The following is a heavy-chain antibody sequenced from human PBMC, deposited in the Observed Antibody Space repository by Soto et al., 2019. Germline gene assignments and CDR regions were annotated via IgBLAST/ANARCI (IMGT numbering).Heavy chain of an antibody. Sequence: GGSLRLSCAASGFTFSSYGMHWVRQAPGKGLEWVAVIWYDGSNKYYADSVKGRFAISRDNSKNTLYLQMNSLRAEDTAVYYCARDPYGSGSYYNALPYYYYYGMDVWGQGTTVTVS. V-gene: IGHV3-33*01. CDR1: GFTFSSYG. D-gene: IGHD3-10*01. J-gene: IGHJ6*02. CDR3: ARDPYGSGSYYNALPYYYYYGMDV. CDR2: IWYDGSNK.